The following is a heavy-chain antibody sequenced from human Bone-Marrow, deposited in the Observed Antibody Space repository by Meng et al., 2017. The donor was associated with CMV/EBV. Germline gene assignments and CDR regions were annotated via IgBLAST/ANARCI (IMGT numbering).Heavy chain of an antibody. CDR2: INHSGST. D-gene: IGHD2-2*01. J-gene: IGHJ4*02. CDR3: ARGGKVVPAPYDY. V-gene: IGHV4-34*01. Sequence: SETLSLTCAVYGGSFSGYYWSWIRQPPGKGLEWIGEINHSGSTNYNPSLKSRVTISVDTSKNQFSLKLSSVTAAGTAVYYCARGGKVVPAPYDYWGQGTLVTVSS. CDR1: GGSFSGYY.